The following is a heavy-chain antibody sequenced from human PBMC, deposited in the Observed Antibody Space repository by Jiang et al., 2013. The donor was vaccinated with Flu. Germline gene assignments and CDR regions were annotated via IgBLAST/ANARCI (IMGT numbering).Heavy chain of an antibody. V-gene: IGHV2-70*12. D-gene: IGHD6-13*01. J-gene: IGHJ4*02. CDR1: GFSLSTSGVG. Sequence: KPTQTLTLTCTFSGFSLSTSGVGVGWIRQPPGKALEWLARIDWDDDKYYSTSLKTRLTISKDTSKNQVVLTMTNMDPVDTATYYCAHSLAAAGFDYWGQGTLVTVSS. CDR2: IDWDDDK. CDR3: AHSLAAAGFDY.